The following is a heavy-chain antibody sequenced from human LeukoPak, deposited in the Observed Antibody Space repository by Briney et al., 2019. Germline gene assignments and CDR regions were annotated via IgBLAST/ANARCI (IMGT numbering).Heavy chain of an antibody. V-gene: IGHV3-9*01. D-gene: IGHD3-22*01. J-gene: IGHJ4*02. CDR1: GFTFDDYA. CDR2: ISWNSGSI. Sequence: PGGSLRLSCAASGFTFDDYAMHWVRHAPGKGLEWVSGISWNSGSIGYADSVKGRFTISRDNAKNSLYLQMNSLRAEDTALYYCAKDTYYYDSSGYFGYFDYWGQGTLVTVSS. CDR3: AKDTYYYDSSGYFGYFDY.